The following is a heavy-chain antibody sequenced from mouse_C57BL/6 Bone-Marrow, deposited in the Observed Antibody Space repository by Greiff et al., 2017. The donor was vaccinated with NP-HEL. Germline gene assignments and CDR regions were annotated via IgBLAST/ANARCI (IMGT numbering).Heavy chain of an antibody. V-gene: IGHV1-69*01. CDR3: ARRVYYYGSGFLTGIEPYCFDY. D-gene: IGHD1-1*01. Sequence: QVQLQQSGAELVMPGASVKLSCKASGYTFTSYWMHWVKQRPGQGLEWIGEIDPSDSYTNYNQKFKGKSTLTVDKSSSTAYMQLSSLTSEDSAVYYGARRVYYYGSGFLTGIEPYCFDYWGQGTTLTVSS. CDR2: IDPSDSYT. J-gene: IGHJ2*01. CDR1: GYTFTSYW.